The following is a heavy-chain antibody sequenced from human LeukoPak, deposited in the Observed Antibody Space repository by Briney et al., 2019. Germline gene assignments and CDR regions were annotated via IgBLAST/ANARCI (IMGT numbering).Heavy chain of an antibody. Sequence: GGSLRLSCAASGFTFNPYAMSWVRQAPGKGLGWVAGIGGIGDRTYYADSVKGRFTISRDNSKDTLFLQMNSLKADDTAVYYCAKASRQAAVASPLDYWGQGSLVTVSS. CDR3: AKASRQAAVASPLDY. CDR2: IGGIGDRT. V-gene: IGHV3-23*01. D-gene: IGHD6-19*01. J-gene: IGHJ4*02. CDR1: GFTFNPYA.